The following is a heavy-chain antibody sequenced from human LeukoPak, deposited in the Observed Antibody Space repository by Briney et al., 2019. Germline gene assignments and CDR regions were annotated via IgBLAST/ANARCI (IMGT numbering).Heavy chain of an antibody. CDR1: GFTFSSYG. J-gene: IGHJ4*02. V-gene: IGHV3-30*02. CDR2: IRYDGSNK. D-gene: IGHD3-9*01. CDR3: ARDRSDILTGPTLTIDY. Sequence: PGGSLRLSCAASGFTFSSYGMHWVRQAPGKGLEWVAFIRYDGSNKYYADSVKGRSTISRDNSKNTLYLQMNSLRAEDTAVYYCARDRSDILTGPTLTIDYWGQGTLVTVSS.